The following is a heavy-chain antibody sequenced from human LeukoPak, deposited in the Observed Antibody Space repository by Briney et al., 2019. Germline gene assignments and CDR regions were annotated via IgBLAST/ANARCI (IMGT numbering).Heavy chain of an antibody. J-gene: IGHJ4*02. CDR1: GGSISSYY. D-gene: IGHD2-15*01. Sequence: SETLSLTCTVSGGSISSYYWSWIRQPPGKGLEWIGYIYYSGSTNYNPSLKSRVTISVDTSKNQFSLKLSSVTAADTAVYYCASQGSGGSYSQIDHWGQGTLVTVSS. V-gene: IGHV4-59*01. CDR3: ASQGSGGSYSQIDH. CDR2: IYYSGST.